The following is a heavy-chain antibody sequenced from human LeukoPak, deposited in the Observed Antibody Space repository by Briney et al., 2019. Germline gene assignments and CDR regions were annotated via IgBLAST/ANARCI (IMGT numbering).Heavy chain of an antibody. CDR1: GLTFDDFA. D-gene: IGHD6-6*01. J-gene: IGHJ4*02. CDR2: ISWNSGTL. V-gene: IGHV3-9*01. Sequence: GRSLRLSCAASGLTFDDFAMPWVRQAPGKGLEWVSSISWNSGTLAYADSVKGRFTISRDNAKNSLYLQMNSLKAEDTALYYCAKDYIEYSSSSFGSYFDYWGQGTLVTVSS. CDR3: AKDYIEYSSSSFGSYFDY.